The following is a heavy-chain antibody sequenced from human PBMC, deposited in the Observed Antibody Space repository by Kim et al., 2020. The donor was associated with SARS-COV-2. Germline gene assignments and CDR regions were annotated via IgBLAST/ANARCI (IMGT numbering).Heavy chain of an antibody. CDR3: ARVDVDTAMVIYYFDY. D-gene: IGHD5-18*01. V-gene: IGHV3-11*04. J-gene: IGHJ4*02. CDR2: ISSSGSTI. CDR1: GFTFSDYY. Sequence: GGSLRLSCAASGFTFSDYYMSWIRQAPGKGLEWVSYISSSGSTIYYADSVKGRFTISRDNAKNSLYLQMNSLRAEDTAVYYCARVDVDTAMVIYYFDYWGQGTLVTVSS.